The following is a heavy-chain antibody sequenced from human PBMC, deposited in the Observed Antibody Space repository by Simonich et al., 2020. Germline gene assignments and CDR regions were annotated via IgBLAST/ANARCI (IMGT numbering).Heavy chain of an antibody. CDR1: GYTFTSYG. D-gene: IGHD2-15*01. Sequence: QVQLVQSGAEVKKPGASVKVSCKASGYTFTSYGISWVRQAPGQVLEWMGGISAYNGNTNYAQKLQGRGTMTTDTSPSTAYMGLRSLRSDDTAVYYCARASRGTWWYYYFDYWGQGTLVTVSS. CDR3: ARASRGTWWYYYFDY. CDR2: ISAYNGNT. V-gene: IGHV1-18*01. J-gene: IGHJ4*02.